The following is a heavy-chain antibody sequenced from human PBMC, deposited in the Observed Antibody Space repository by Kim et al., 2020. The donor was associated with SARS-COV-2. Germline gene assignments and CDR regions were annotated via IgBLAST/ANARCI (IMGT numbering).Heavy chain of an antibody. J-gene: IGHJ4*02. CDR1: GFTFSSYW. CDR3: AMPTGTFTY. D-gene: IGHD4-17*01. Sequence: GGSLRLSCAASGFTFSSYWMSWVRQAPGKGLEWVANIKQGGSEKYYADSVKGRFTISRDNAKNSLYLQMNSLRAEDTAVYYCAMPTGTFTYLGQVTLVTVSS. V-gene: IGHV3-7*03. CDR2: IKQGGSEK.